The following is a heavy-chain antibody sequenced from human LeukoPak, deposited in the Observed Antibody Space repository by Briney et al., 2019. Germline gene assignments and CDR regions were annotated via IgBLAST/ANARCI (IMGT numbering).Heavy chain of an antibody. CDR3: ARADWNDSVDY. D-gene: IGHD1-1*01. Sequence: SETLSLTCTVSGGSISSGVYYWSWIRQPPGKGLEWIGYIYYSGSTYYNPSLKSRVTISVDTSKNQFSLKLSSVTAADTAVYYCARADWNDSVDYWGQGTLVTVSS. CDR1: GGSISSGVYY. V-gene: IGHV4-30-4*01. CDR2: IYYSGST. J-gene: IGHJ4*02.